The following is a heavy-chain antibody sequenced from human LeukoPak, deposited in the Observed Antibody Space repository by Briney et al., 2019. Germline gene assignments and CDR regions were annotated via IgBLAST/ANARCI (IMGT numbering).Heavy chain of an antibody. V-gene: IGHV3-66*01. CDR3: AISPDFY. CDR2: IYSGGST. CDR1: GFTVSSNY. D-gene: IGHD2/OR15-2a*01. Sequence: GGSLRLSCAASGFTVSSNYMSWVRQAPGKGLEWVSVIYSGGSTYYAVSVKGRFTISRDSSKNTLYLQMNSLRAEDTAVYYCAISPDFYWGQGTLVTVSS. J-gene: IGHJ4*02.